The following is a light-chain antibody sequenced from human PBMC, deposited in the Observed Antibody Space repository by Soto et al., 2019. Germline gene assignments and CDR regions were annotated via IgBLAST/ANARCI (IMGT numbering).Light chain of an antibody. CDR2: DAS. J-gene: IGKJ1*01. V-gene: IGKV3-11*01. Sequence: IVLTQSPATLYLSPGDRVTLSCRASQSVSTYLAWYQQNPGQPPSLLIYDASNRATCIPARFSGSGSGTDFTLNFICLEPEDFAVYDCPHRSNRPVTFGKGTNVDI. CDR3: PHRSNRPVT. CDR1: QSVSTY.